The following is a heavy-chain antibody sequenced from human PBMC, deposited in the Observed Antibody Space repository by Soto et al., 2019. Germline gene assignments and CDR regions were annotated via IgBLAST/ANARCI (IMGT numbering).Heavy chain of an antibody. CDR1: GFTFSSYG. Sequence: QVQLVESGGGVVQPGRSLRLSCAASGFTFSSYGMHWVRQAPGKGLEWVAVISYDGSNKYYADSVKGRFTISRDNSKNTLYLQMNSLRAEDTAVYYWAKEGTAWGQGTLVTVSS. CDR2: ISYDGSNK. D-gene: IGHD1-1*01. CDR3: AKEGTA. V-gene: IGHV3-30*18. J-gene: IGHJ5*02.